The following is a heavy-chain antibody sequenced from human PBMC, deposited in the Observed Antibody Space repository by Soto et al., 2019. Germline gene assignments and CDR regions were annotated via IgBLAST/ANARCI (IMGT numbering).Heavy chain of an antibody. CDR2: ISYDGNDK. J-gene: IGHJ4*02. D-gene: IGHD5-12*01. CDR3: TKAALERATNQEFDC. V-gene: IGHV3-30-3*02. Sequence: QVQLVESGGGVVQPGRSLRLSCAASGFPFSPYTMHWVRQTPGKGLEWVAVISYDGNDKYYADSVKGRFTISRDNSKNTLYLQMNSLRSEDTALYYCTKAALERATNQEFDCWGQGTMVTVSS. CDR1: GFPFSPYT.